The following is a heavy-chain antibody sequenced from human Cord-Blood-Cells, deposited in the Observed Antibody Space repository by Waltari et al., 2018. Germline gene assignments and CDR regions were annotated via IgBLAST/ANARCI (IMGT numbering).Heavy chain of an antibody. V-gene: IGHV1-69*01. CDR1: GGNFSTYA. CDR2: IIPIFGTA. Sequence: QVQLVQSGAEVKKPGSSVKVSCKASGGNFSTYAISWVRQDPGQGLEWMGGIIPIFGTANYAQKFQGRVTITADESTSTAYMELSSLRSEDTAVYYCARDQEAGDYGYFDLWGRGTLVTVSS. J-gene: IGHJ2*01. D-gene: IGHD4-17*01. CDR3: ARDQEAGDYGYFDL.